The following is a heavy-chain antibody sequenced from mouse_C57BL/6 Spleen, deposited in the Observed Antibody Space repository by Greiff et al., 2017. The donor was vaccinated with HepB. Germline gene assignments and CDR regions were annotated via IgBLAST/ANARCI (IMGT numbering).Heavy chain of an antibody. CDR3: VYGNYVGDY. D-gene: IGHD2-10*02. CDR1: GYTFTSYW. CDR2: IDPSDSYT. Sequence: QVQLQQPGAELVRPGTSVKLSCKASGYTFTSYWMHWVKQRPGQGLEWIGVIDPSDSYTNYNQKFKGKATLTVDTSSSTAYMQLSSLTSEDSAVYYCVYGNYVGDYWGQGTSVTVSS. V-gene: IGHV1-59*01. J-gene: IGHJ4*01.